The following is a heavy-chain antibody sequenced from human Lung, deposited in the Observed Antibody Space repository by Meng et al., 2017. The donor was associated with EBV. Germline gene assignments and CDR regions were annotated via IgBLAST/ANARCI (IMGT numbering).Heavy chain of an antibody. V-gene: IGHV4-4*07. CDR2: IYTSGST. Sequence: VQRKESGPGLGKPSESLSPTSPCPGCSISSYTWSWTRAPAGKGLGWIGRIYTSGSTNYNPSLKSRVTMSVDTSKNQFSLKLSSVTAVDTAVYYCARDHSVWGFGELTPFYDPWGQGTLVTVSS. CDR3: ARDHSVWGFGELTPFYDP. D-gene: IGHD3-10*01. J-gene: IGHJ5*02. CDR1: GCSISSYT.